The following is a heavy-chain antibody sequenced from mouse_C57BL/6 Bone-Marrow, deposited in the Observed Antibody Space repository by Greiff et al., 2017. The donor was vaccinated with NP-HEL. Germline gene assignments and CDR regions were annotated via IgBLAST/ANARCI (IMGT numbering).Heavy chain of an antibody. J-gene: IGHJ4*01. CDR3: ARVGLRCGYYAMDY. CDR2: INPNNGGT. CDR1: GYTFTDYN. Sequence: VHVKQSGPELVKPGASVKIPCKASGYTFTDYNMDWVKQSHGKSLEWIGDINPNNGGTIYNQKFKGKATLTVDKSSSTAYMELRSLTSEDTAVYYGARVGLRCGYYAMDYWGQGTSVTVSA. V-gene: IGHV1-18*01.